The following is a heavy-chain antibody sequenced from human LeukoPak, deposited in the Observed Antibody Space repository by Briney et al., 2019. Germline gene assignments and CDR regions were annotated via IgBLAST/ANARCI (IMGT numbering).Heavy chain of an antibody. J-gene: IGHJ4*02. V-gene: IGHV4-39*07. CDR2: IYYSGST. D-gene: IGHD3-10*01. CDR1: GGSISSSSYY. Sequence: PSETLSLTCTVSGGSISSSSYYWGWIRQPPGKGLEWIGSIYYSGSTYYNPSLKSRVTISVDTSKNQFSLKLSSVTAADTAVYFCAREIKDYYGSGSYRSHFDYWGQGTLVTVSS. CDR3: AREIKDYYGSGSYRSHFDY.